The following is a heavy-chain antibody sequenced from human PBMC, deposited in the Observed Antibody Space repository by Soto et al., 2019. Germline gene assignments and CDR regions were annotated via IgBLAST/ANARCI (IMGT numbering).Heavy chain of an antibody. CDR2: INSGGRGT. V-gene: IGHV3-74*01. J-gene: IGHJ5*02. D-gene: IGHD3-10*01. CDR1: GFTFSNYW. CDR3: LRDDYGSGSYDP. Sequence: EVQLVECGGGLVQPGGSLRLSCAASGFTFSNYWMHWVRQAPGKGLVWVSRINSGGRGTNYADSVKGRFTISRGNVKKTVHLQMNSLRVEDTAVYYCLRDDYGSGSYDPWGQGTLVTVYS.